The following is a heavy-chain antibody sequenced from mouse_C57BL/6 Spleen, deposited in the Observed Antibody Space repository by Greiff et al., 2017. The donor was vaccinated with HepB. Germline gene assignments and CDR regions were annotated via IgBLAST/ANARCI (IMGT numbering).Heavy chain of an antibody. CDR2: ISSGSSTI. D-gene: IGHD2-4*01. CDR1: GFTFSDYG. Sequence: EVQRVESGGGLVKPGGSLKLSCAASGFTFSDYGMHWVRQAPEKGLEWVAYISSGSSTIYYADTVKGRFTISRDNAKNTLFLQMTRLRSEDTAMYYCARPDDYDEDAMDYWGQGTSVTVSS. CDR3: ARPDDYDEDAMDY. J-gene: IGHJ4*01. V-gene: IGHV5-17*01.